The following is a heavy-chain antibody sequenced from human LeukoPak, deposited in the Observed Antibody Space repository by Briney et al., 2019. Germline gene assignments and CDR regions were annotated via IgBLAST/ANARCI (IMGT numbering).Heavy chain of an antibody. CDR3: ARDDTYYDFWSGYSQYYYYGMDV. CDR1: GFTFSSYW. J-gene: IGHJ6*02. V-gene: IGHV3-7*01. D-gene: IGHD3-3*01. CDR2: IKQDGSEK. Sequence: GGSLRLSCAASGFTFSSYWMSWVRQAPGKGLEWVANIKQDGSEKYYVDSVKGRFTISRDNAKNSLYLQMNSLRAEDTAVYYCARDDTYYDFWSGYSQYYYYGMDVWGQGTTVTVSS.